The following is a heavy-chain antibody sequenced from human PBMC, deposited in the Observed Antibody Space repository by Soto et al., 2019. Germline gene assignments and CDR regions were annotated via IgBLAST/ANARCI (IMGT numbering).Heavy chain of an antibody. D-gene: IGHD6-19*01. J-gene: IGHJ2*01. Sequence: QVQLVQSGAEVKKYGSSVKVSCKASGGTFSRYAISWVRQAPGQGLEWMGGITPMFGTANYAQRFQGRATITADESTSTAYMQLSSLRSDDTAVYYCAQTLGLAVAGPVRFDLWGRGTLVTVSS. CDR3: AQTLGLAVAGPVRFDL. CDR1: GGTFSRYA. V-gene: IGHV1-69*12. CDR2: ITPMFGTA.